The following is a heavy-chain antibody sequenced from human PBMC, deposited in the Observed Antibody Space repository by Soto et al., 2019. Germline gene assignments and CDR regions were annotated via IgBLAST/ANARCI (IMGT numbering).Heavy chain of an antibody. V-gene: IGHV3-30*18. CDR3: AKALGGLAARGFDY. CDR2: ISYDGTNK. J-gene: IGHJ4*02. D-gene: IGHD6-6*01. CDR1: GFTFSGYD. Sequence: QAQLVESGGGVVQPGRSLRLSCAASGFTFSGYDMDWVRQAPGKGLEWVAVISYDGTNKYYADSVKGRFTISRDNSKNTLYLQMNSLRDEDTAVYYCAKALGGLAARGFDYWGQGTLVTVSS.